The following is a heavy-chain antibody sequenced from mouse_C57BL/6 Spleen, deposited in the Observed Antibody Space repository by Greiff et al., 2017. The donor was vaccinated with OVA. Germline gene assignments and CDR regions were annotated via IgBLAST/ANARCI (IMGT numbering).Heavy chain of an antibody. Sequence: QVQLQQSGAELVRPGTSVKMSCKASGYTFTNYWIGWAKQRPGHGLEWIGDIYPGGGYTNYNEKFKGKATLTADKSSSTAYMQFSSLTSEDSAIYYCARKGAYYGNLYWYFDVWGTGTTVTVSS. CDR3: ARKGAYYGNLYWYFDV. CDR1: GYTFTNYW. CDR2: IYPGGGYT. V-gene: IGHV1-63*01. J-gene: IGHJ1*03. D-gene: IGHD2-10*01.